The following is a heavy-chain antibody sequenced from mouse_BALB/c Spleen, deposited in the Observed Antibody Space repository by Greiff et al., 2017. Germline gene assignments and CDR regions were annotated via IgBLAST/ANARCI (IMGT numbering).Heavy chain of an antibody. J-gene: IGHJ2*01. Sequence: EVQRVESGGGLVQPGGSMKLSCVASGFTFSNYWMYWVRRSPEKGLEWVAEIRLKSNNYATHYAESVKGRFTISRDDSKSSVYLQMNNLRAEDTGIYYCTPSLRGFDYWGQGTTLTVSS. CDR2: IRLKSNNYAT. D-gene: IGHD1-1*01. CDR3: TPSLRGFDY. V-gene: IGHV6-6*02. CDR1: GFTFSNYW.